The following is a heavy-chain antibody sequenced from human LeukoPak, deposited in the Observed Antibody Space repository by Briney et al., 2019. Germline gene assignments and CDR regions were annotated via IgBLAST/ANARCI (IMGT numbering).Heavy chain of an antibody. CDR1: NYTFASYG. V-gene: IGHV1-18*01. CDR2: ISPYDGNT. CDR3: ERVWPPNAVDRGMTYSYFNALDV. D-gene: IGHD1-1*01. J-gene: IGHJ6*02. Sequence: ASVKVSCKASNYTFASYGLSWVRQAPGQGLQWVGWISPYDGNTDYAQRFQARVTMTIDRATRTVYMDLKRLRLDDTAVYYCERVWPPNAVDRGMTYSYFNALDVWGQGTTVIVSS.